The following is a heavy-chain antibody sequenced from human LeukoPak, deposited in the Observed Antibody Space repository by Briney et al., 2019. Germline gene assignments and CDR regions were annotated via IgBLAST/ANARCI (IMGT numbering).Heavy chain of an antibody. CDR1: GFIFSHYG. Sequence: GGTLRLSCAASGFIFSHYGMHWVRQAPGKGLEWVAVISYDGSNKYYADSVKGRFTISRDNSKNTLYLQMNSLRAEDTAVYYCAKGHDYYYYYYMDVWGKGTTVTVSS. CDR2: ISYDGSNK. V-gene: IGHV3-30*18. J-gene: IGHJ6*03. CDR3: AKGHDYYYYYYMDV.